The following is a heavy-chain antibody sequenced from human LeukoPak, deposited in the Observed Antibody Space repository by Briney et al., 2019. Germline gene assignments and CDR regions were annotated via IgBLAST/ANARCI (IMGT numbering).Heavy chain of an antibody. Sequence: ASVTVSCKASGYTFTSCDINWVRQATGQGLEWMGWMNPNSGNTDYGLSFQGRITMTRDISIGTAYMELSNLTSEDTAIYYCTRGSSGRRDNWGQGTLVTDSA. V-gene: IGHV1-8*01. CDR2: MNPNSGNT. D-gene: IGHD6-19*01. CDR1: GYTFTSCD. CDR3: TRGSSGRRDN. J-gene: IGHJ4*02.